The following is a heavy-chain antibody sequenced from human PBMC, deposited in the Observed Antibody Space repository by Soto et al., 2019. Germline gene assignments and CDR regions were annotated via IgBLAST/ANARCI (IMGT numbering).Heavy chain of an antibody. CDR2: INPSGGST. CDR1: GYTFTSYY. D-gene: IGHD3-10*01. Sequence: ASVKVSCKASGYTFTSYYMHWVRQAPGQGLEWMGIINPSGGSTSYAQKIQGRVTMTRDTSTSTVYMELRSLRSDDTAVYYCGRTRGTMVRGVIVHDAFDIWGQGTMVTVS. CDR3: GRTRGTMVRGVIVHDAFDI. J-gene: IGHJ3*02. V-gene: IGHV1-46*01.